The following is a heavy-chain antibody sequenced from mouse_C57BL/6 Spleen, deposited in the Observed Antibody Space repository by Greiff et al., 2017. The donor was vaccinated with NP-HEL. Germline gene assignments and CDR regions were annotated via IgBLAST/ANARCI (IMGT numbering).Heavy chain of an antibody. CDR2: IDPSDSYT. D-gene: IGHD2-1*01. Sequence: SGAELVMPGASVKLSCKASGYTFTSYWMHWVKQRPGQGLEWIGEIDPSDSYTNYNQKFKGKSTLTVDKSSSTAYMQLSSLTSEDSAVYYCARNYGNPAWFAYWGQGTLVTVSA. CDR1: GYTFTSYW. J-gene: IGHJ3*01. V-gene: IGHV1-69*01. CDR3: ARNYGNPAWFAY.